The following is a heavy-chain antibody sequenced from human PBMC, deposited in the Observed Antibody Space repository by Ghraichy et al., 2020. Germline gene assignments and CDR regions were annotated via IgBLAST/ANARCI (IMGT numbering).Heavy chain of an antibody. CDR1: GFSFSRHA. J-gene: IGHJ4*02. CDR2: ISGGGGKS. CDR3: ARGPIAKEIDF. Sequence: GGSLRLSCVGSGFSFSRHAMTWVRQAPGRGLEWISVISGGGGKSFYADSVKGRFTISRDNSRATVFLQMSRLRADDSAVYYCARGPIAKEIDFWGQGTLVTVSS. V-gene: IGHV3-23*01. D-gene: IGHD6-13*01.